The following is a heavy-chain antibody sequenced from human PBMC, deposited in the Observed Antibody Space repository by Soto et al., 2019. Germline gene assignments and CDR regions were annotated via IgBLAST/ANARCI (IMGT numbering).Heavy chain of an antibody. CDR3: ATAGRGYSSAPRFYFEY. D-gene: IGHD5-18*01. CDR2: ILPIFDIT. J-gene: IGHJ4*02. V-gene: IGHV1-69*01. Sequence: QVQLVQSGAEVKKPGASVKVSCQASGGIFSSNAISWVRQAPGQGLEWMGGILPIFDITHYAQTFQGRVTITADESTSTDYMELSSLKSEDTALYYCATAGRGYSSAPRFYFEYWGQGTLVTVSS. CDR1: GGIFSSNA.